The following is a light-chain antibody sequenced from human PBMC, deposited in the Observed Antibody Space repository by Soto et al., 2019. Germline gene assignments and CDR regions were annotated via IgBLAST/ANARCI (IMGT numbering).Light chain of an antibody. CDR1: SSDVGGYNY. CDR2: DVS. CDR3: SSYTSISTLV. Sequence: QSALTQPASVSGSPGQSITISCTGTSSDVGGYNYVSWYQQHPGKAPKLMIYDVSNRPSGVSNRFSGSKSGNTASLTISGLQAEDEADYYCSSYTSISTLVFGTGTKVNVL. V-gene: IGLV2-14*01. J-gene: IGLJ1*01.